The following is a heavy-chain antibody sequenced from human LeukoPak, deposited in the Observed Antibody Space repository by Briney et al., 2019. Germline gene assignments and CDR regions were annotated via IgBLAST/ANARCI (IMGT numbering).Heavy chain of an antibody. D-gene: IGHD5-18*01. CDR2: ISYDGSNK. CDR1: GFTFSSYA. Sequence: GGSLRLSCAASGFTFSSYAMHWVRQAPGKGLEWVAVISYDGSNKYYADSVKGRFTISRDNSKDTLYLQMNSLRAEDTAVYYCARDVGSYVFDYWGQGTLVTVSS. CDR3: ARDVGSYVFDY. V-gene: IGHV3-30-3*01. J-gene: IGHJ4*02.